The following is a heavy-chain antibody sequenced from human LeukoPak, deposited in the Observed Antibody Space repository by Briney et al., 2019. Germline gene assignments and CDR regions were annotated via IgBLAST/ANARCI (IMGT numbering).Heavy chain of an antibody. D-gene: IGHD3-22*01. CDR3: AKGTMIVVAVGDYFGY. CDR2: ISWNSVNI. Sequence: GGSLRLSCAASGFTLDDYAMHWVRPAPGKGLEWVSGISWNSVNIGYADSVKGRFTISRDNAKNSLYLQMNSLRAEDMALYYCAKGTMIVVAVGDYFGYWGQGTLVTVSS. CDR1: GFTLDDYA. V-gene: IGHV3-9*03. J-gene: IGHJ4*02.